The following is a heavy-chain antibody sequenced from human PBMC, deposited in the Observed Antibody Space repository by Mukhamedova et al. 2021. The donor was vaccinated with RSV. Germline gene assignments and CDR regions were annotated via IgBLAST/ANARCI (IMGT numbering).Heavy chain of an antibody. D-gene: IGHD6-13*01. CDR2: ISYDGSNK. V-gene: IGHV3-30*01. CDR3: ARSSSWYDFDY. CDR1: SSYA. Sequence: SSYAMHWVRQAPGKGLEWVAVISYDGSNKYYADSVKGRFTISRDNSKNTLYLQMNSLSAEDTAVYYCARSSSWYDFDYLGQGTLV. J-gene: IGHJ4*02.